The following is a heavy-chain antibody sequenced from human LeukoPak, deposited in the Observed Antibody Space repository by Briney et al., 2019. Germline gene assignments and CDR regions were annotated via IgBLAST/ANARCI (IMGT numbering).Heavy chain of an antibody. CDR1: GVSISSYY. J-gene: IGHJ5*01. V-gene: IGHV4-59*01. D-gene: IGHD3-22*01. CDR2: IYHSGST. Sequence: SETLSLTCTVSGVSISSYYWTWIRQPPGKGLEWIGYIYHSGSTNYNPSLKSRVTISVDTSKNQFSLKLSSVTAADTAVYYCARDRYYYDSSGTRWFDSWGQGTLVTVSS. CDR3: ARDRYYYDSSGTRWFDS.